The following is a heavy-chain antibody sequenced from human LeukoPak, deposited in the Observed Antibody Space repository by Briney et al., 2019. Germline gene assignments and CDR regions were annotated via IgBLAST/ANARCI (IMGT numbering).Heavy chain of an antibody. J-gene: IGHJ6*03. CDR1: GYTFTSYY. Sequence: ASVKVSCKASGYTFTSYYMHWVRQAPGQGLEWMGIINPSGGSTSYAQKFQGRATMTRDTSTSTVYMELSSLRSEDTAVYYCARSSGRSPNRDYMGVWGKGTTVTISS. CDR2: INPSGGST. V-gene: IGHV1-46*01. D-gene: IGHD1-14*01. CDR3: ARSSGRSPNRDYMGV.